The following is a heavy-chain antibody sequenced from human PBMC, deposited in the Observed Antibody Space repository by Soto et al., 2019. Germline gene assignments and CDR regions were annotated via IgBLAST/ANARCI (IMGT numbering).Heavy chain of an antibody. CDR3: ARVGGQLFGDHGMDV. D-gene: IGHD3-10*01. J-gene: IGHJ6*02. CDR2: MSPSSGNT. V-gene: IGHV1-8*01. CDR1: GYTFTTYE. Sequence: QVQLVQSGAEVKKPGALVKVSCKASGYTFTTYEINWVRQVPGQGLEWMGWMSPSSGNTGYVDQFRGRVTMTSNTSMTTAYMELSSLRSEDTAVYYCARVGGQLFGDHGMDVWGQGTTVTVSS.